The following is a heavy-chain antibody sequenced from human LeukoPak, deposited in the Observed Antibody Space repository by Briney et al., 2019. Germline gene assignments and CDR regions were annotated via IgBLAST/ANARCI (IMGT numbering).Heavy chain of an antibody. CDR1: GFIFSNYD. J-gene: IGHJ5*02. D-gene: IGHD3-10*01. Sequence: QPGGSLRLSCAASGFIFSNYDMHWVRQAPGKGLEWVSGISWNSGSIGYADSVKGRFTISRDNAKNSLYLQMNSLRAEDTALYYCAKDMRSGPLSYLYGSGSYTTWGQGTLVTVSS. CDR2: ISWNSGSI. V-gene: IGHV3-9*01. CDR3: AKDMRSGPLSYLYGSGSYTT.